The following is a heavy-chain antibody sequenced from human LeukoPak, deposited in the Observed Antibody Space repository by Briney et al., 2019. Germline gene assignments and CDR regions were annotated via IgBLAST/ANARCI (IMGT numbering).Heavy chain of an antibody. D-gene: IGHD1-26*01. V-gene: IGHV3-48*01. Sequence: GGSLRLSCAASGFTFSSYSMNWVRQAPGKGLEWVSYVSSSSSTIYYADSVKGRFTISRDNAKNSLYLQMNSLRAEDTAVYYCARERGSGSYAPFDHWGQGTLVTVSS. CDR2: VSSSSSTI. CDR1: GFTFSSYS. CDR3: ARERGSGSYAPFDH. J-gene: IGHJ4*02.